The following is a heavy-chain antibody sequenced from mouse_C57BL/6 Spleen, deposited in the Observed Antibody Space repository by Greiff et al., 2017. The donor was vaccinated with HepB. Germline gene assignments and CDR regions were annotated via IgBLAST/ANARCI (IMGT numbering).Heavy chain of an antibody. V-gene: IGHV1-82*01. CDR3: AREGVVASYYFDY. J-gene: IGHJ2*01. D-gene: IGHD1-1*01. Sequence: VQLQQSGPELVKPGASVKISCKASGYAFSSSWMNWVKQRPGKGLEWIGRIYPGDGDTNCNGKFKGKATLTADKSSSTAYMQLSSLTSEDSAVYFCAREGVVASYYFDYWGQGTTLTVSS. CDR2: IYPGDGDT. CDR1: GYAFSSSW.